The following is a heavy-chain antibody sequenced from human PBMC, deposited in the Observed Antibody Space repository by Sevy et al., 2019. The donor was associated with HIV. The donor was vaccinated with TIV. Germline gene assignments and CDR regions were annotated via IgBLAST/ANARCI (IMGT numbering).Heavy chain of an antibody. Sequence: SETLSLTCAISGDSVSSNSAAWNWIRQSPSRGLEWLGRTHYRSKWYNDYAVSVKGRITINPDRSKNQFSLQLNSVTPSDTAMYYSARACCSSDRCWVLGAFDFWGQGTMVTVSS. J-gene: IGHJ3*01. V-gene: IGHV6-1*01. D-gene: IGHD2-2*01. CDR3: ARACCSSDRCWVLGAFDF. CDR2: THYRSKWYN. CDR1: GDSVSSNSAA.